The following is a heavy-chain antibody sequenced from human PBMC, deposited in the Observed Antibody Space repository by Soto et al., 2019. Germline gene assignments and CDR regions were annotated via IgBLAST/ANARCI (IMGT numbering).Heavy chain of an antibody. V-gene: IGHV1-69*01. CDR3: ARDGPGYCSSTSCYTLYNWFDP. CDR1: GGTFSSYA. J-gene: IGHJ5*02. Sequence: QVQLVQSGAEVKKPGSSVKVSCKASGGTFSSYAISWVRQAPGQGLKWMGGIIPIFGTANYAQKFQGRVTITADESTSTAYMELSSLRSEDTAVYYCARDGPGYCSSTSCYTLYNWFDPWGQGTLVTVSS. D-gene: IGHD2-2*02. CDR2: IIPIFGTA.